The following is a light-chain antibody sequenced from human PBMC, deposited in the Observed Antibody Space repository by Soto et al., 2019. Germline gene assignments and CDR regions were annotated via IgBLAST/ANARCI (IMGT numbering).Light chain of an antibody. CDR1: QSVSTY. CDR2: DAS. CDR3: QQRSNWPST. Sequence: EIVLTQSTATLSLSPGERATLSCSASQSVSTYLAWYQQKPGQAPRLLIFDASSRAAGIPARFSGSGSGTDFTLTITSLEPEDFAVYYCQQRSNWPSTFGGGTKVEI. V-gene: IGKV3-11*01. J-gene: IGKJ4*01.